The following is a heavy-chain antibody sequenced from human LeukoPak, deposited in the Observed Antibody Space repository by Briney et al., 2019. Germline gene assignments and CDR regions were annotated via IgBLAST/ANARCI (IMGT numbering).Heavy chain of an antibody. CDR2: ISGSGGST. CDR3: AKRNSSSWYYFDY. CDR1: GFTFSSYA. D-gene: IGHD6-13*01. V-gene: IGHV3-23*01. J-gene: IGHJ4*02. Sequence: PGGSLRLSCAASGFTFSSYAMRWVRQAPGKGLEWVSAISGSGGSTYYADSVKGRFTISRDNSKNTLYLQMNSLRAEDTAVYYCAKRNSSSWYYFDYWGQGTLVTVSS.